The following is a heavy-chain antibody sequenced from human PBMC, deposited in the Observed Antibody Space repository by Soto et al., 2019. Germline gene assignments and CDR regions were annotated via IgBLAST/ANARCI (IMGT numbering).Heavy chain of an antibody. CDR1: GFTFSSYA. J-gene: IGHJ4*02. V-gene: IGHV3-23*01. Sequence: EVQLLESGGGLVQPGGSLRLSCAASGFTFSSYAMSWVRQAPGKGLEWVSAISGSGGSTYYADSVKGRFTISRDNSKNTLYLQTNSLRAEDTALYYCAKHKDSVVVVLFDYWGQGTLVTVSS. CDR2: ISGSGGST. CDR3: AKHKDSVVVVLFDY. D-gene: IGHD2-15*01.